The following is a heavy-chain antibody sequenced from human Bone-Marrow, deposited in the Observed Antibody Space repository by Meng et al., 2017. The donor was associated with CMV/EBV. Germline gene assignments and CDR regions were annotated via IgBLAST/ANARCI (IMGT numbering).Heavy chain of an antibody. J-gene: IGHJ4*02. CDR2: ISYNGFNE. V-gene: IGHV3-30-3*01. CDR1: GFNFSSFA. CDR3: VRGQLFCSGGSCYQHFDS. Sequence: GESLKISCAASGFNFSSFAMHWVRQAPGKGLEWVAVISYNGFNEYYADSVKGRFTISRDNSKNTLSLQMNSLRAEDTALYYCVRGQLFCSGGSCYQHFDSWGQGTLVTVSS. D-gene: IGHD2-15*01.